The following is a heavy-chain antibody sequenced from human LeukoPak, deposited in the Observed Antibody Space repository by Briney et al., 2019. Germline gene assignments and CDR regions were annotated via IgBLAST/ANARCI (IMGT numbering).Heavy chain of an antibody. D-gene: IGHD6-13*01. Sequence: PETLSLTCTVSGGSISSSSYYWGWIRQPPGKGLEWIGSIYYSGSTYYNPSLKSRVTISVDTSKNQFSLKLSSVTAADTAVYYCAAHSSSWSTSPAYWGQGTLVTVSS. CDR3: AAHSSSWSTSPAY. J-gene: IGHJ4*02. CDR2: IYYSGST. CDR1: GGSISSSSYY. V-gene: IGHV4-39*01.